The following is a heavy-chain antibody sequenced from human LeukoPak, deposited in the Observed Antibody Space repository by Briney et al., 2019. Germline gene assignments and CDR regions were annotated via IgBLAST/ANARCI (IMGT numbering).Heavy chain of an antibody. V-gene: IGHV4-59*01. CDR3: AGSSSIAARDFDY. J-gene: IGHJ4*02. CDR1: GGSISSYY. CDR2: IYYSGST. D-gene: IGHD6-6*01. Sequence: KASETLSLTCTVSGGSISSYYWSWIRQPPGKGLEWSGYIYYSGSTNYNPSLKSRVTISVDTSKNQFSLKLSSVTAADTAVYYCAGSSSIAARDFDYWGQGTLVTVSS.